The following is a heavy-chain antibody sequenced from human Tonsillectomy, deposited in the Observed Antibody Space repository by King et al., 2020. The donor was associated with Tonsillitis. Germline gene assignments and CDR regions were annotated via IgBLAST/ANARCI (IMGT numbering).Heavy chain of an antibody. D-gene: IGHD6-25*01. Sequence: VQLVESGGTLVQPGGSLRLSCAASGFTISSNYMTWVRQAPGKGLEWVAIIYSGGSSYYADSVKGRFTISRDNSKNTLYLQMNSLRAEDTAVYYCAGVGESAQRYWGQRHCYYMDVWGKGTTVTVSS. V-gene: IGHV3-66*01. CDR1: GFTISSNY. CDR2: IYSGGSS. CDR3: AGVGESAQRYWGQRHCYYMDV. J-gene: IGHJ6*03.